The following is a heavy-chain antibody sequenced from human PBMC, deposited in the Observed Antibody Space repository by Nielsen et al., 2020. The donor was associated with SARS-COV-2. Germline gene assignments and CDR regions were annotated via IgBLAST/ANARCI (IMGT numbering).Heavy chain of an antibody. CDR2: ISGSGGST. Sequence: GESLKISCAASGFTFTRYAMSWVRQAPGKGREWVSVISGSGGSTYYADSVKGRFTISRDNSQNTLYLQMNSLRAEDTAVYYCAKGDGDSWSPFLYVDPWGQGTLVTVSS. J-gene: IGHJ5*02. CDR3: AKGDGDSWSPFLYVDP. CDR1: GFTFTRYA. D-gene: IGHD6-13*01. V-gene: IGHV3-23*01.